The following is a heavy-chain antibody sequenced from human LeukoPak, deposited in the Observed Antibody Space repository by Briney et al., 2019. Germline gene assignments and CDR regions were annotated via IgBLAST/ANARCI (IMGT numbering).Heavy chain of an antibody. Sequence: PGGSLRLSCAASGFTFSSYSMTWVRQAPGKGLEWASSISSSSSYIYYADSVKGRFTISRDNAKNSLYLQMNSLRAEDTAVYYCARSITMIVVVYDAFDIWGQGTMVTVSS. CDR2: ISSSSSYI. J-gene: IGHJ3*02. CDR1: GFTFSSYS. D-gene: IGHD3-22*01. V-gene: IGHV3-21*01. CDR3: ARSITMIVVVYDAFDI.